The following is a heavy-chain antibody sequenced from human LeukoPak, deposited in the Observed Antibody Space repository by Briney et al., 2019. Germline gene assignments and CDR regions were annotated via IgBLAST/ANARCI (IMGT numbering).Heavy chain of an antibody. D-gene: IGHD2-15*01. Sequence: GGSLRLSCAASGFTFSTYSMNWVRQAPGKGLEWVSYISSSSRRIFYAGSVEGRFTISRDNAKNSLYLQMNNLRAEDTAIYYCTSKLPGYTSSWPDYWGQGTLVTVSS. CDR1: GFTFSTYS. CDR2: ISSSSRRI. V-gene: IGHV3-48*01. J-gene: IGHJ4*02. CDR3: TSKLPGYTSSWPDY.